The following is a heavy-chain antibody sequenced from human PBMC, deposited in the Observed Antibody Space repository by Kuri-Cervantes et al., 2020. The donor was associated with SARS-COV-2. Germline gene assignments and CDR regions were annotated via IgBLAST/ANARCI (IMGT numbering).Heavy chain of an antibody. CDR3: TTDLKVRGYCSSTSCYTDDAFDV. D-gene: IGHD2-2*02. J-gene: IGHJ3*01. CDR2: IIPIFGTA. V-gene: IGHV1-69*13. Sequence: SVTVSCQASGCTFSSYAIGWVRQAPGQGLEWMGGIIPIFGTANYAQKFQGRVTITADESTSAAYMELSSLRSEDTAVYYCTTDLKVRGYCSSTSCYTDDAFDVWGQGTMVTVSS. CDR1: GCTFSSYA.